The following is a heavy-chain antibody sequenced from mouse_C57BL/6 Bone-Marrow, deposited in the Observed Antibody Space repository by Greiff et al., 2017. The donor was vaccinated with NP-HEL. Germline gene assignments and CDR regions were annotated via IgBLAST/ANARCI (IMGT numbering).Heavy chain of an antibody. Sequence: EVQLQQSGPELVKPGASVKISCKASGYTFTDYYMNWVKQSHGKSLEWIGDINPNNGGTSYNQKFKGKATLTVDKSSSTAYMELRSLTSEDSAVYYCARSLYYGNLYWYFDVWGTGTTVTVSS. CDR3: ARSLYYGNLYWYFDV. J-gene: IGHJ1*03. V-gene: IGHV1-26*01. CDR2: INPNNGGT. CDR1: GYTFTDYY. D-gene: IGHD2-1*01.